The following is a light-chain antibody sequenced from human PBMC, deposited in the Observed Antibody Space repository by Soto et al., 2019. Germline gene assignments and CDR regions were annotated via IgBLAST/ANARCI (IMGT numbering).Light chain of an antibody. V-gene: IGLV2-14*01. CDR3: SSYTSSSRV. CDR2: DVS. CDR1: SSDVGGYNY. Sequence: LTQPASVSGSPGQSIAISCTGTSSDVGGYNYVSWYQQHPGKAPKLMIYDVSNRPSGVSNRFSGSKSGNTASLTISGLQAEDEADYYCSSYTSSSRVFGTGTKVTVL. J-gene: IGLJ1*01.